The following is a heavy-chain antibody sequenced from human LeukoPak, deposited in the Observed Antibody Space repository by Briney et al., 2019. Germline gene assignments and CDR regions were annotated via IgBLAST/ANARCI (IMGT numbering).Heavy chain of an antibody. V-gene: IGHV4-59*08. D-gene: IGHD3-16*01. CDR2: IYYSGST. CDR1: GGSISSYY. Sequence: SETLSLTCTVSGGSISSYYWSWIRQPPGKGLEWIGYIYYSGSTNYNPSLKSRVTISVDTSKNQFSLKLGSVTAAHTAVYYCARQGDVSGNWFDPWGQGTLVTVSS. CDR3: ARQGDVSGNWFDP. J-gene: IGHJ5*02.